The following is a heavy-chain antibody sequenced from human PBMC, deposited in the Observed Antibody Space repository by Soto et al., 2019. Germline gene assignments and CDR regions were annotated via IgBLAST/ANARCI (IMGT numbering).Heavy chain of an antibody. CDR2: ISASNGNT. V-gene: IGHV1-18*04. CDR3: ASEPIYYNDGSGYYPLGC. J-gene: IGHJ4*02. Sequence: ASVKVSCKASGYTFTTYGFSWVRQAPGQGLECVGWISASNGNTHYSQKFQGRVTMTTDTSTSTAYMELRSLTSGDTAVYYCASEPIYYNDGSGYYPLGCWGQGTLVTV. D-gene: IGHD3-22*01. CDR1: GYTFTTYG.